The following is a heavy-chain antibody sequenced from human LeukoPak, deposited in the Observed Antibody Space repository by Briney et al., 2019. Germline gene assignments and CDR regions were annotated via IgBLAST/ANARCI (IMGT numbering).Heavy chain of an antibody. CDR3: ATLTGTTYPYYFNF. V-gene: IGHV4-59*01. D-gene: IGHD1-20*01. J-gene: IGHJ4*02. CDR1: GASIRHYY. Sequence: SETLSLTCTVSGASIRHYYWSWLRQPPGKGLEWFGNLYHSGSPNYNPSLKSRVTISIDTAKNQFSLRLRSVPAADTAVYYSATLTGTTYPYYFNFWGQATLVTVSS. CDR2: LYHSGSP.